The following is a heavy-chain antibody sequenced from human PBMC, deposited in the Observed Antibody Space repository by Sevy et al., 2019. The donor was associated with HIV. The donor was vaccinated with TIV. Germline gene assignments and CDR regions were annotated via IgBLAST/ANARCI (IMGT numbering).Heavy chain of an antibody. CDR3: AKDGAYSNYPLYRSVGLDV. CDR1: GFSFSMKA. Sequence: GGSLRLSCAASGFSFSMKAMSWVRRAPGKGLEWVSAISHSGGSTFYTDSVRGRFTISRDNSKNTLYLQMNNLRAEDTAVYYCAKDGAYSNYPLYRSVGLDVWGQGTTVTVSS. V-gene: IGHV3-23*01. J-gene: IGHJ6*02. CDR2: ISHSGGST. D-gene: IGHD4-4*01.